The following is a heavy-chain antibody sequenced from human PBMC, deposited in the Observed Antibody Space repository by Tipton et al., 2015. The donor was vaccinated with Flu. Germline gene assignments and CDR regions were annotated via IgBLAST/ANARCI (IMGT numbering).Heavy chain of an antibody. CDR2: ISYDGSNK. D-gene: IGHD3-10*01. CDR1: GFTFSSYA. CDR3: ARDGFGAFDY. Sequence: SLRLSCAASGFTFSSYAMHWVRQAPGKGLEWVAVISYDGSNKYYADSVKGRFTISRDNSKNTLYLQMNSLRAEDTAVYYCARDGFGAFDYWGQGTLVTVSS. V-gene: IGHV3-30-3*01. J-gene: IGHJ4*02.